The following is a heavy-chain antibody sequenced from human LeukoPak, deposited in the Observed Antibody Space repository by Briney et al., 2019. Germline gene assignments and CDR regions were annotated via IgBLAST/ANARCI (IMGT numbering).Heavy chain of an antibody. J-gene: IGHJ4*02. CDR1: GFTFSSYA. CDR2: ISSNGGST. Sequence: GGSLRLSCSASGFTFSSYAMHWVRQAPGKGLEYVSAISSNGGSTYYADSVKGRFTISRDNSKNTLYLQMNSLRAEDTAVYYCAKGSGYHTIYPLNFDHWGQGTLVSVSS. D-gene: IGHD5-12*01. V-gene: IGHV3-64*04. CDR3: AKGSGYHTIYPLNFDH.